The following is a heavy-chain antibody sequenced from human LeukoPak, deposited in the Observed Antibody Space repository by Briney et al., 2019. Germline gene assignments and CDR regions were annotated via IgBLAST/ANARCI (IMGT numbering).Heavy chain of an antibody. Sequence: SETLSLTCTVSGGSISGSSYYWGWIRQPPGKGLEWIGSIYYSGSTYYNPSLKSRVTISVDTSKNQFSLKLSSVTAADTAVYYCARSFPTTDSYFDYWGQGTLVTVSS. CDR3: ARSFPTTDSYFDY. D-gene: IGHD4-11*01. V-gene: IGHV4-39*07. CDR2: IYYSGST. CDR1: GGSISGSSYY. J-gene: IGHJ4*02.